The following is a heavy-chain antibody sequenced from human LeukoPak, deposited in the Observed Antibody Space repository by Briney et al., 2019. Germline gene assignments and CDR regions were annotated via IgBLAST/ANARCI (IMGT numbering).Heavy chain of an antibody. Sequence: GGSLRLSCADSGFTFSGSAMHWVRQASGKGLEWVGRIRSKANSYATAYAASVKGRFTISRDDSKNTAYLQMNSLKTEDTAVYYCTRLRYSGYDDDYWGQGTLVTVSS. V-gene: IGHV3-73*01. CDR2: IRSKANSYAT. CDR1: GFTFSGSA. J-gene: IGHJ4*02. D-gene: IGHD5-12*01. CDR3: TRLRYSGYDDDY.